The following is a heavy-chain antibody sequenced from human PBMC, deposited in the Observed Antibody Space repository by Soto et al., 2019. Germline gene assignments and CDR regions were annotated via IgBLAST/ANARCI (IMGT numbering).Heavy chain of an antibody. J-gene: IGHJ6*02. CDR2: IIPIFGTA. Sequence: GASVKVSCKASGGTFSSYAISWVRQAPGQGLEWMGGIIPIFGTANYAQKFQGRVTITADESTSTAYMELSSLRSEDTAVYYCARGYVDTAMVTPGYYYYYGMDVWGQGTTVTVSS. CDR3: ARGYVDTAMVTPGYYYYYGMDV. V-gene: IGHV1-69*13. D-gene: IGHD5-18*01. CDR1: GGTFSSYA.